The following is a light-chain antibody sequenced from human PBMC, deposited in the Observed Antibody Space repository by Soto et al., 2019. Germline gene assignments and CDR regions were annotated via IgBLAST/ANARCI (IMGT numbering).Light chain of an antibody. V-gene: IGLV4-69*02. CDR2: LNSDGSH. CDR1: SGHSRYA. Sequence: QPVLTQSPSASASLGASVKLTCTLSSGHSRYAIAWHQQQPEKGPRYLMKLNSDGSHSKGDGIPDRFSGSTSGAERYLTISSLQSEDEADYYCQTWGTGIVVFGGGTKVTVL. J-gene: IGLJ2*01. CDR3: QTWGTGIVV.